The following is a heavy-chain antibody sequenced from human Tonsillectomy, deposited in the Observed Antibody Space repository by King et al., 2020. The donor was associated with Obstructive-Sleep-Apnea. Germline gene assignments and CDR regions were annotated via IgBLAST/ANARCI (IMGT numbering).Heavy chain of an antibody. CDR2: ISYDGSHE. J-gene: IGHJ4*02. D-gene: IGHD3-16*02. CDR3: AKDRVLFGGVIGLFDS. Sequence: QVQLVESGGGVVQPGRSLRLSCAASGFTFRTYDMHWVRQTPCKGLEWVATISYDGSHESYADSVNGRFTISRDNSKSTLYLQMNSLRAEHTAVYFCAKDRVLFGGVIGLFDSWGQGILVTVAS. V-gene: IGHV3-30*18. CDR1: GFTFRTYD.